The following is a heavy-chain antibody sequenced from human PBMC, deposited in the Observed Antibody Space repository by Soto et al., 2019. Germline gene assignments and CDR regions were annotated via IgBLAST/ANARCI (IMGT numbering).Heavy chain of an antibody. J-gene: IGHJ4*02. CDR3: ARVRVIRGVLPSHFAL. V-gene: IGHV1-69*06. D-gene: IGHD3-10*01. CDR2: IIPLYGTV. Sequence: QEHLAQSGAEVKRPGSSVTVSCKASGGTFNSYGISWVRQAPGQGLEWMGVIIPLYGTVNYAQKFQGRVSITADKSTSTAYMDLSSLRSDDTAVYYCARVRVIRGVLPSHFALWGQGTLVTVSP. CDR1: GGTFNSYG.